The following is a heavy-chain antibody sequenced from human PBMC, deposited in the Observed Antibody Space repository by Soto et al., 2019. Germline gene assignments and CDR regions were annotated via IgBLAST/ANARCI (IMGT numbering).Heavy chain of an antibody. Sequence: SETLSLTCTVSGGSISSSSYYWGWIRQPPGKGLEWIGSIFYSGSTYYNPSLKSRVTISVDTSKNQFSLKLSSVTAADTAVYYCARGYCSSTSCYIWDNWFDPWGQGTLVTVSS. CDR2: IFYSGST. V-gene: IGHV4-39*01. CDR3: ARGYCSSTSCYIWDNWFDP. J-gene: IGHJ5*02. CDR1: GGSISSSSYY. D-gene: IGHD2-2*02.